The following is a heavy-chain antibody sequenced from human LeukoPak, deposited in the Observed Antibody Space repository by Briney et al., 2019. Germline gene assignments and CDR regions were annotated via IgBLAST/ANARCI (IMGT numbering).Heavy chain of an antibody. V-gene: IGHV4-34*01. J-gene: IGHJ4*02. Sequence: PSETLSLTCAVYGGSFSGYYWSWIRQPPGKGLEWIGEINHSGSTNYNPSLKSRVTISVDTSKNQFSLKLSSVTAADTAVYYCARGRAYYYGSGSYWLDYWGQGTLVTVSS. CDR2: INHSGST. CDR1: GGSFSGYY. D-gene: IGHD3-10*01. CDR3: ARGRAYYYGSGSYWLDY.